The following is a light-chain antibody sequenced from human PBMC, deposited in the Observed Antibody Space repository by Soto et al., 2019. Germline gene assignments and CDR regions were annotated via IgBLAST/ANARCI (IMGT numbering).Light chain of an antibody. J-gene: IGLJ2*01. CDR2: EVS. CDR1: SSDVGAYNF. Sequence: QSALTQPPSASGSPGQSVTISCTGTSSDVGAYNFVSWYQQHPGKAPKLMISEVSKRPSGVPDRFSGSKSGSTASLTVSGLQAEDEADYYCSSYAGSNNLIFGGGTKLTVL. V-gene: IGLV2-8*01. CDR3: SSYAGSNNLI.